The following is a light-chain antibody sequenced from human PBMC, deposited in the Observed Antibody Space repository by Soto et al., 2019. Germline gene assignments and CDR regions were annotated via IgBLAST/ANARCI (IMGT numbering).Light chain of an antibody. Sequence: QSPGTLSLSPGERATLSCRASQSVRNNNLNWYQQKAGQAPRLLIYDASNRATGIPARFSGSGSGTDFTLTISSLEPEDFAVYYCQQRSNWPPITFGQGRLLEIK. J-gene: IGKJ5*01. CDR1: QSVRNNN. CDR3: QQRSNWPPIT. V-gene: IGKV3-11*01. CDR2: DAS.